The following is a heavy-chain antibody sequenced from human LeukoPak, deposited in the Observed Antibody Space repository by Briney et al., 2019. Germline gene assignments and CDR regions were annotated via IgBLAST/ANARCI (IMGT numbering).Heavy chain of an antibody. Sequence: PGGSLRLSCAASGFTFSNYAMHWVRQAPGKGLEWVTFIRYDGSNKYYAESVKDRFTISRDNSKNTLYLQMSSLRAEDTAVYYCAKAIHSSSSGVVDYWGQGTLVTVSS. CDR2: IRYDGSNK. CDR1: GFTFSNYA. D-gene: IGHD6-6*01. CDR3: AKAIHSSSSGVVDY. V-gene: IGHV3-30*02. J-gene: IGHJ4*02.